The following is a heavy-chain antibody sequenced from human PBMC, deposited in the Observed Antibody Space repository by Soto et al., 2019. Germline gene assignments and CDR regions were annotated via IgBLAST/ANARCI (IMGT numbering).Heavy chain of an antibody. V-gene: IGHV1-69*13. D-gene: IGHD2-15*01. CDR2: IIPMFDTP. J-gene: IGHJ4*02. CDR1: GDTFTSYD. CDR3: ARSGGLDRDFNY. Sequence: SVKASCKASGDTFTSYDINWVRQATGQGLEWMGGIIPMFDTPIYAQKFQDRVTITADESTSTAYMQLSSLRSGDTAVYYCARSGGLDRDFNYWGQGSLVTVSS.